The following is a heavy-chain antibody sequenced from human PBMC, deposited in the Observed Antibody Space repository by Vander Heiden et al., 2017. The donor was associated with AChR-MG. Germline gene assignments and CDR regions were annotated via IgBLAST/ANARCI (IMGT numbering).Heavy chain of an antibody. J-gene: IGHJ3*02. V-gene: IGHV6-1*01. CDR2: TYYRSKWSN. D-gene: IGHD7-27*01. CDR3: AGGALKTGDTALDI. Sequence: QVQLQQSGPGLVKPSQTLSLTCSISGDTVSSNSAAWNWIRQSPSRGREWLGRTYYRSKWSNDYAVSVKSRIIINPDTSKNQFSLQLNSVTPEDTAVYYCAGGALKTGDTALDIWGQGTMVTVSS. CDR1: GDTVSSNSAA.